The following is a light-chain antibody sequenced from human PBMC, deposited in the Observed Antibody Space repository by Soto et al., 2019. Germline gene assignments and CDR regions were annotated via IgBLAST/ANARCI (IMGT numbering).Light chain of an antibody. J-gene: IGKJ1*01. Sequence: EIVLTQSPGTLSLSPGERATLSCRASQSVSSSYLAWYQQKPGQAPRLLIYGASSRATGIPDWFSGSGSGTDFPLTISRLEPEEFAVYYCQQYGSSQSFGQGTKVEIK. CDR2: GAS. CDR3: QQYGSSQS. CDR1: QSVSSSY. V-gene: IGKV3-20*01.